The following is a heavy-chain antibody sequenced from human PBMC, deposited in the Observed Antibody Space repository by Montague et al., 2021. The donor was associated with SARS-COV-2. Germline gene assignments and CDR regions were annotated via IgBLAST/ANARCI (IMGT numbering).Heavy chain of an antibody. CDR2: ISYDVSNK. Sequence: SLILSCAASGFTFSSYAMHWVRQAPVKGLEWEAVISYDVSNKYYSDSVKGRFTISRDNSKNTLYLQMNSLRAEDTAVYYCARGYSGSYYSYFDYWGQGTLVTVSS. J-gene: IGHJ4*02. CDR1: GFTFSSYA. V-gene: IGHV3-30*04. D-gene: IGHD1-26*01. CDR3: ARGYSGSYYSYFDY.